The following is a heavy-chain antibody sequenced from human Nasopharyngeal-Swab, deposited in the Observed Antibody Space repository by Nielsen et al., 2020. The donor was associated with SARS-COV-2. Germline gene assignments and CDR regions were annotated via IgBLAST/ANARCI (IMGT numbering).Heavy chain of an antibody. CDR1: GGSFSANY. CDR2: INHRGST. J-gene: IGHJ6*03. CDR3: ARGLSGVVPAPILGLGPYYYFYYMDV. Sequence: SETLSLTCAVSGGSFSANYWGWIRQPPGKGLEWIGEINHRGSTTYNPSPKSRVPISVDTSKSQFSLKLTSVTAADTSVYYCARGLSGVVPAPILGLGPYYYFYYMDVWGKGTTVTVSS. D-gene: IGHD2-2*01. V-gene: IGHV4-34*01.